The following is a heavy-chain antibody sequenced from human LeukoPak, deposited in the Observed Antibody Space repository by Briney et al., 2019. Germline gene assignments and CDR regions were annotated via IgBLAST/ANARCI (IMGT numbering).Heavy chain of an antibody. D-gene: IGHD5-24*01. CDR2: ISWDGGST. J-gene: IGHJ4*02. CDR3: AKGVEMATISFMDY. V-gene: IGHV3-43D*04. Sequence: PGGSLRLSCAASGFTFDDYAMHWVRQAPGKGLEWVSLISWDGGSTYYADSVKGRFTISRDNSKNSLYLQMNSLRAGDTALYYCAKGVEMATISFMDYWGQGPLVTVSS. CDR1: GFTFDDYA.